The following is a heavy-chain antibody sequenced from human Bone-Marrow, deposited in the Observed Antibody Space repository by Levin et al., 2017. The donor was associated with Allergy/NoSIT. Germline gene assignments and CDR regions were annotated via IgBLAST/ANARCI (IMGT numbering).Heavy chain of an antibody. J-gene: IGHJ6*02. D-gene: IGHD2-2*01. CDR3: ARAGPGYCSSPSCPYSYYSNLDL. Sequence: RPSETLSLTCTVSGGSISKYYWNWIRQPPGKGLEWIGDIYFNGDTHYNPSLKSRVIISVDTSKNQFSLRLTSVTAADTAMYYCARAGPGYCSSPSCPYSYYSNLDLWGRGTSVTVSS. CDR2: IYFNGDT. V-gene: IGHV4-59*01. CDR1: GGSISKYY.